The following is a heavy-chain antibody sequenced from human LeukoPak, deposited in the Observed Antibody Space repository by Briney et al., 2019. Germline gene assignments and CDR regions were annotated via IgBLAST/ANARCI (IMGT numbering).Heavy chain of an antibody. D-gene: IGHD3-22*01. V-gene: IGHV3-48*03. Sequence: LSGGSLRLSCAASGFTFSSYEMNWVRQAPGKGLEWVSYISSSGSTIYYADPVKGRFTISRDNAKNSLYLQMNSLRAEDTAVYYCAREMQWDSSGYYYYYYYMDVWGKGTTVTISS. CDR2: ISSSGSTI. J-gene: IGHJ6*03. CDR3: AREMQWDSSGYYYYYYYMDV. CDR1: GFTFSSYE.